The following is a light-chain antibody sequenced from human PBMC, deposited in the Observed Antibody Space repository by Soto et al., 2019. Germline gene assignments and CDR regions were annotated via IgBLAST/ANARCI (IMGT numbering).Light chain of an antibody. CDR1: SSNIGAGYD. Sequence: QSVLKHPPSVSRAAGRRVTTSCTGSSSNIGAGYDVHWYQQLPGTAPKLPIYGNSNRPSGVPDRFSGSKSGTSASLAITGLQAEDEADYYCQSYDSSLSASYVFGTGTKVTVL. V-gene: IGLV1-40*01. J-gene: IGLJ1*01. CDR3: QSYDSSLSASYV. CDR2: GNS.